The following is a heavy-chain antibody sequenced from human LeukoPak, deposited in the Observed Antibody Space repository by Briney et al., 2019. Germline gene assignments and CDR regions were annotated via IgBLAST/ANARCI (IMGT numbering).Heavy chain of an antibody. CDR2: ISYDGSNK. V-gene: IGHV3-30*18. CDR3: AKDQYYYDSSGLFDY. D-gene: IGHD3-22*01. Sequence: GRSLRLSCAASGFTFSSYGMHWVRQAPGKGLEWAAVISYDGSNKYYADSVKGRFTISRDNSKNTLYLQMNSLRAEDTAVYYCAKDQYYYDSSGLFDYWGQGTLVTVSS. CDR1: GFTFSSYG. J-gene: IGHJ4*02.